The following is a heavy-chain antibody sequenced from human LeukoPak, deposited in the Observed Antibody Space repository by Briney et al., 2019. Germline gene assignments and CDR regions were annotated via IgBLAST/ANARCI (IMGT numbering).Heavy chain of an antibody. V-gene: IGHV3-21*01. CDR2: ISSSSTYI. Sequence: GGSLRLSRAASGFTFRSYSMNWVRQAPGKGLEWVSSISSSSTYIYYADSVKGRFIISRDNAKNSLYLQMNSLRAEDTAVYYCARPHPRTVFGVFSYYYGMDVWGQGTTVTVSS. D-gene: IGHD3-3*01. J-gene: IGHJ6*02. CDR3: ARPHPRTVFGVFSYYYGMDV. CDR1: GFTFRSYS.